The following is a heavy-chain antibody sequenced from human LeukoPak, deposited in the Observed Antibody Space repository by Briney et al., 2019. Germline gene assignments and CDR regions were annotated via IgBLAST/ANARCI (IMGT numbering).Heavy chain of an antibody. J-gene: IGHJ4*02. CDR1: GFTFSSHA. D-gene: IGHD3-22*01. V-gene: IGHV3-9*01. CDR3: TKTDYYDSSGYYRH. CDR2: ISWNSGSI. Sequence: GGSLRLSCTPSGFTFSSHAMHWVRQAPGKGLEWVSGISWNSGSIGYADSVKGRFTISRDNAKNSLYLQMNSLRAEDTALYYCTKTDYYDSSGYYRHWGQGTLVTVSS.